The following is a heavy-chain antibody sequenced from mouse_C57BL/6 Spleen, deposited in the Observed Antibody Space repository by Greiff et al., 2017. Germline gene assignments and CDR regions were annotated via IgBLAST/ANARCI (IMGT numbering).Heavy chain of an antibody. Sequence: EVQLQQSGPGLVKPSQTVFLTCTVTGISITTGNYRWSWIRQFPGNKLEWIGYIYYNGPITSNPSPTSRTTITRDTPKNQFFLEMNSLTAEDTATYYCARDYYYADAMDYWGQGTSVTVSS. CDR3: ARDYYYADAMDY. CDR2: IYYNGPI. J-gene: IGHJ4*01. D-gene: IGHD1-1*01. CDR1: GISITTGNYR. V-gene: IGHV3-5*01.